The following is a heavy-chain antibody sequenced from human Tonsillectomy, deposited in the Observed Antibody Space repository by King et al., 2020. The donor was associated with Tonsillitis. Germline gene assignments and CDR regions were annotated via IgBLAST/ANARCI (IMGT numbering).Heavy chain of an antibody. J-gene: IGHJ4*02. D-gene: IGHD4-17*01. CDR3: ARTRVTAVTTEFGY. CDR2: IDWDDDK. CDR1: GFSLSTSGMC. V-gene: IGHV2-70*15. Sequence: VTLKESGPALVKPTQTLTLTCTFSGFSLSTSGMCVSWIRQPPGKALEWLARIDWDDDKYYSTCLKTRPTISKDTSKNQVVLTMTNMDPVDTATYCCARTRVTAVTTEFGYLGQGTLVPRSS.